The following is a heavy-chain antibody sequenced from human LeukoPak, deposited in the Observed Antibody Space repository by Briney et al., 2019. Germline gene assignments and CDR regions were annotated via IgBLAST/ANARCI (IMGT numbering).Heavy chain of an antibody. V-gene: IGHV1-69*01. D-gene: IGHD3-10*01. Sequence: SVKVSCKASGGTFSSYAISWVRQAPGQGLEWMGGIIPIFGTANYAQKFQGRVTITADESTSTAYMELSSLRSEDTAVYYCARGTYYYGWGSYYDYWGQGTLVTVSS. CDR2: IIPIFGTA. CDR3: ARGTYYYGWGSYYDY. CDR1: GGTFSSYA. J-gene: IGHJ4*02.